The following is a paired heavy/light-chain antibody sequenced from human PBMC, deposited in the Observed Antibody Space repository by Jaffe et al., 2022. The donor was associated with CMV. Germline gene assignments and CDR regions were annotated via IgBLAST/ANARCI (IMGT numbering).Heavy chain of an antibody. V-gene: IGHV1-69*01. Sequence: QVQLVQSGAEVKKPGSSVKVSCKASGGTFSSYAISWVRQAPGQGLEWMGGIIPIFGTANYAQKFQGRVTITADESTSTAYMELSSLRSEDTAVYYCARERPSAVAILTYYYGMDVWGQGTTVTVSS. CDR2: IIPIFGTA. CDR3: ARERPSAVAILTYYYGMDV. D-gene: IGHD3-9*01. J-gene: IGHJ6*02. CDR1: GGTFSSYA.
Light chain of an antibody. CDR2: DAS. CDR1: QSVSSY. Sequence: EIVLTQSPATLSLSPGERATLSCRASQSVSSYLAWYQQKPGQAPRLLIYDASNRATGIPARFSGSGSGTDFTLTISSLEPEDFAVYYCQQRSNWPQTFGQGTKLEIK. V-gene: IGKV3-11*01. J-gene: IGKJ2*01. CDR3: QQRSNWPQT.